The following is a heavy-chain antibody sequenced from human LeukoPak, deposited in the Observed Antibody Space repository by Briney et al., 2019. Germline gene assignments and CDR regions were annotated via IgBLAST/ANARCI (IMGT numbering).Heavy chain of an antibody. D-gene: IGHD3-16*01. Sequence: PGGSLRLSCAASGFTLRSYGIHWVRQAPGKGLEWVAVISFDGSSKYYADSVKGRFTISRDNSKNTLYLQMNSLRAEDTAVYYCAKDGVDYGASFGAFDIWGQGTMVTVSS. J-gene: IGHJ3*02. CDR1: GFTLRSYG. CDR3: AKDGVDYGASFGAFDI. CDR2: ISFDGSSK. V-gene: IGHV3-30*18.